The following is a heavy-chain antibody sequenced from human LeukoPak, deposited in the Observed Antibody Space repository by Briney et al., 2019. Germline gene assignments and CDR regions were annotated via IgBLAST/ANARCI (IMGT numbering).Heavy chain of an antibody. J-gene: IGHJ5*01. CDR1: GYTFTNNA. V-gene: IGHV1-3*04. CDR3: SGPGGSSPVNWLAS. CDR2: IDTPNGNT. Sequence: ASVKVSCKAFGYTFTNNAVHWVRQAPGQGLEWMGWIDTPNGNTKYVHKFHGRVTFSRDTSARIVYMALCSVRFLATALFYFSGPGGSSPVNWLASWGQETLLTVSS. D-gene: IGHD6-13*01.